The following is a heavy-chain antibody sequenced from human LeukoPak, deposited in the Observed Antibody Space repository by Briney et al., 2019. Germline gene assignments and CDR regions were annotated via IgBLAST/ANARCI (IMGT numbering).Heavy chain of an antibody. J-gene: IGHJ4*02. V-gene: IGHV3-30*02. CDR2: IHNDGITE. CDR3: AKDDPTGRYL. Sequence: GGSLRLSCAASGFTFSSFGMHWVRQTPGKGLEWLTFIHNDGITEYYADSVKGRFTISRDNSKNTVYLQMNSLRVEDTAVYYCAKDDPTGRYLWGQGTLVPVSS. D-gene: IGHD1-26*01. CDR1: GFTFSSFG.